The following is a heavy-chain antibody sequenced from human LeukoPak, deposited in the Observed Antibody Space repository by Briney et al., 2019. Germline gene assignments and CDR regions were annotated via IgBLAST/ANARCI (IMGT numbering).Heavy chain of an antibody. CDR3: ARSFRNWDY. D-gene: IGHD2/OR15-2a*01. V-gene: IGHV1-2*02. Sequence: ASVKVSCKASGYTFTGYYMHWVRQAPGQGLQWMGWINPNSGDTNYAQKFQGRVTMTRDTSINTAYMELSTLRSDDTAVYYCARSFRNWDYCRQGTLVTVSS. CDR2: INPNSGDT. CDR1: GYTFTGYY. J-gene: IGHJ4*02.